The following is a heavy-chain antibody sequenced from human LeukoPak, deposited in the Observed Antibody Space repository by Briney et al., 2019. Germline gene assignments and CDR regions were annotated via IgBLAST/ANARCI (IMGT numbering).Heavy chain of an antibody. Sequence: GGSLRLSCAASGFTFSSYSMNWVRQAPGKGPEWVSYISSSSSSTIYYADSVKGRFTISRDNAKNSLYLQMNSLRAEDTAVYYCASNPHPKYQLLHTWGQGTLVTVSS. CDR2: ISSSSSSTI. D-gene: IGHD2-2*01. V-gene: IGHV3-48*01. J-gene: IGHJ4*02. CDR1: GFTFSSYS. CDR3: ASNPHPKYQLLHT.